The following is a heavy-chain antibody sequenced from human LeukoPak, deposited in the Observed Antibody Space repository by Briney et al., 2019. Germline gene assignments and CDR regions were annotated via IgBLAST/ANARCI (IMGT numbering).Heavy chain of an antibody. V-gene: IGHV1-24*01. CDR3: ATTSLAVAGLVWAFDI. Sequence: ASVKVSCKVSGYTLTELSMRGVRQAPGKGLGRMGGFDPEDGETIYAQKFQGRVTMTEDTSTDTAYMELSSLRSEDTAVYYCATTSLAVAGLVWAFDIWGQGTMVTVSS. J-gene: IGHJ3*02. CDR1: GYTLTELS. D-gene: IGHD6-19*01. CDR2: FDPEDGET.